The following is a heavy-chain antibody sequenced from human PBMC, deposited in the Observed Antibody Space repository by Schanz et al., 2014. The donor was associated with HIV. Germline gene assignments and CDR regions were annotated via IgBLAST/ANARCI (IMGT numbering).Heavy chain of an antibody. CDR3: ARCKQQLNFDY. CDR1: GYTFTAYY. CDR2: INPNSGDT. D-gene: IGHD6-13*01. J-gene: IGHJ4*02. Sequence: QVQLLQSGAEVKKSGASVKVSCKASGYTFTAYYIHWVRQAPGQGLEWMGWINPNSGDTKSGQKFQGRVTMTRDTSTTTVFMEVTGLRADDTAVYYCARCKQQLNFDYWGQGTLVIVSS. V-gene: IGHV1-2*02.